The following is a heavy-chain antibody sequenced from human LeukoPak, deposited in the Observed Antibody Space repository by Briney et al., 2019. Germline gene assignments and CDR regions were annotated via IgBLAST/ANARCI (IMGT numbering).Heavy chain of an antibody. D-gene: IGHD3-10*01. J-gene: IGHJ4*02. CDR1: RFSFSTYA. Sequence: GRSLRLSCAASRFSFSTYAKHWVRQAPGKGLEWVALIWHDASHTFHTDSVKGRFTVSRDNSKNTVYLQMNSLGGEDTAVYYCARELFGSGSYPDYWGQGTLVTVSS. CDR2: IWHDASHT. V-gene: IGHV3-33*01. CDR3: ARELFGSGSYPDY.